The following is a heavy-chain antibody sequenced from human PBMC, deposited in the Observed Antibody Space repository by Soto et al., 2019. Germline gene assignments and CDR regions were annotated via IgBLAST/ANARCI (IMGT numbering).Heavy chain of an antibody. V-gene: IGHV3-30-3*01. CDR3: VRDFLAGF. CDR1: GFTFSTFA. J-gene: IGHJ4*02. CDR2: ITYDGSNK. Sequence: QVQLVESGGGVVQPGRSLRLSCAASGFTFSTFAMHWVRQAPGKGLEWVAVITYDGSNKYYADSVKGRFTISRDNSKSTLYLQMNSLRVEDTAVYYCVRDFLAGFWGQGALVTVSS. D-gene: IGHD3-10*01.